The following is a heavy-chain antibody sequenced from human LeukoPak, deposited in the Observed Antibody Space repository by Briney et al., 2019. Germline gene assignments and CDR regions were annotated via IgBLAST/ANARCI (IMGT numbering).Heavy chain of an antibody. J-gene: IGHJ4*02. CDR2: ISHNGGNK. CDR3: AKSPGEAFSSGWSSPFDR. D-gene: IGHD6-19*01. CDR1: GFTFSSYG. Sequence: PGRSLRLSCAASGFTFSSYGMHWVRQAPGRGLQWVAVISHNGGNKYYANFVKGRFTISRDNSKNTLLLQMNSLRPEDTAVYYCAKSPGEAFSSGWSSPFDRWGQGTLLTVSS. V-gene: IGHV3-30*18.